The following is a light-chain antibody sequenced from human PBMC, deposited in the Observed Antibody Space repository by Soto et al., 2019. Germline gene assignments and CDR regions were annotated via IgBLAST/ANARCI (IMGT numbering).Light chain of an antibody. CDR2: GAI. J-gene: IGKJ4*01. CDR1: QGISSS. Sequence: DIQLTQSPSFLSASVGDRVTITCRASQGISSSLAWYQQKPGMAPDLLIYGAITLQSGVPSRFSGSESGTEFTLTISSLQPEDFAAYYCQQVSSYPPTFGGGTKVEI. CDR3: QQVSSYPPT. V-gene: IGKV1-9*01.